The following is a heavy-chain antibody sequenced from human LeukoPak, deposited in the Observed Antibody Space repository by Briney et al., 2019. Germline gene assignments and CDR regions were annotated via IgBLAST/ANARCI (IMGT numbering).Heavy chain of an antibody. CDR2: ITWKSGSI. CDR1: GFSFDDYA. D-gene: IGHD6-19*01. V-gene: IGHV3-9*01. Sequence: GRSLRLSCAASGFSFDDYAMHWVRQAPGKGLEWVSVITWKSGSIGYADSVKGRFTISRDNAKNSLYLQMSSLRAEDTAFYYCAKDFSAVAGPIDYWGQGTLVTVSS. J-gene: IGHJ4*02. CDR3: AKDFSAVAGPIDY.